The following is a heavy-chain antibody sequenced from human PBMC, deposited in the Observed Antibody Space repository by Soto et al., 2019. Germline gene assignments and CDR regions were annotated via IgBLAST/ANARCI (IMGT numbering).Heavy chain of an antibody. Sequence: QVQLLQSGAEVKKAGASVKVSCEASGFTFTSYGFSWVRQGPGQGLEWMGWINPYNGKKNYAQKFQGRVTMTIDTSTDTVYMEVRSLRSDDTAVYYCARDPDFWSGYLDYWGQGTLVTVSS. J-gene: IGHJ4*02. V-gene: IGHV1-18*01. CDR3: ARDPDFWSGYLDY. CDR2: INPYNGKK. D-gene: IGHD3-3*01. CDR1: GFTFTSYG.